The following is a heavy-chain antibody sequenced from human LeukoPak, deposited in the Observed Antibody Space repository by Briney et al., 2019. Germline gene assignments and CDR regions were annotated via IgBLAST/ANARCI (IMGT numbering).Heavy chain of an antibody. V-gene: IGHV3-49*04. CDR2: IRSKAYGGTT. CDR1: GFTFGDYA. D-gene: IGHD3-22*01. J-gene: IGHJ4*02. Sequence: GGSLRLSCTASGFTFGDYAMSWVRQAPGKGLEWVGFIRSKAYGGTTEYAASVKGRFTISRDDSKSIAYLQMNSLKTEDTAVYYCAKDLETYYYDSSGYRDYWGQGTLVTVSS. CDR3: AKDLETYYYDSSGYRDY.